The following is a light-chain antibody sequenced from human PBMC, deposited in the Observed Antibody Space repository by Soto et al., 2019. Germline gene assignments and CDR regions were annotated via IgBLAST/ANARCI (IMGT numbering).Light chain of an antibody. CDR1: GATSD. CDR2: GNN. J-gene: IGLJ1*01. V-gene: IGLV1-40*01. Sequence: QSVLTQPPSVSGAPGQRVTISCIGATSDVHWYQHLPGTAPKLLIYGNNNRPSGVPDRFSGSKSGTSASLAITGLQAEDEADYYCQSFDSSLSALYVFGTGTKLTAL. CDR3: QSFDSSLSALYV.